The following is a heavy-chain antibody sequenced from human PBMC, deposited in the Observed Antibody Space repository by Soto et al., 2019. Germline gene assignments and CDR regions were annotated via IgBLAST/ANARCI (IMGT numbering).Heavy chain of an antibody. CDR2: VNPNTGNT. CDR3: ARAYGAGSFEF. CDR1: GYTFRSYD. Sequence: QVQLVQSGAEVKKPGASVKVSCTGSGYTFRSYDIHWVRQATGQGLAWIGWVNPNTGNTGYAQKFQGRVTMTREMSKSSAYVEVNSLTSEDTAIYYCARAYGAGSFEFWGQGTLVSVSS. J-gene: IGHJ4*02. V-gene: IGHV1-8*01. D-gene: IGHD3-10*01.